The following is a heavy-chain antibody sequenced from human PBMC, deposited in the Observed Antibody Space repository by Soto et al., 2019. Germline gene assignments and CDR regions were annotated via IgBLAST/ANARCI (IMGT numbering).Heavy chain of an antibody. CDR2: ISYDGSNK. J-gene: IGHJ4*02. CDR3: AKDEVIQEFGNFDY. Sequence: GGSLRLSCAASGFTFSSYGMHWVRQAPGKGLEWVAVISYDGSNKYYADSVKGRFTISRDNSKNTLYLQMNSLRAEDTAVYYCAKDEVIQEFGNFDYWGQGTLVTVSS. D-gene: IGHD3-16*01. CDR1: GFTFSSYG. V-gene: IGHV3-30*18.